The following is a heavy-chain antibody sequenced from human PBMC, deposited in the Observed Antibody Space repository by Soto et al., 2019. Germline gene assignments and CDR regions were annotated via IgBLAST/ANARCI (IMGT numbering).Heavy chain of an antibody. Sequence: QVQLVESGGGVVQPGRSLRLSCVASGFTFSGYGMHWVRQAPGKGLEWLAVISHDGSDKYYADSVRGRFTISRDNSENTLYLQMNSLRPEDTAVYYCAKEDVWVAKDYWGQGTLVTVSS. J-gene: IGHJ4*02. CDR3: AKEDVWVAKDY. D-gene: IGHD3-10*01. CDR1: GFTFSGYG. V-gene: IGHV3-30*18. CDR2: ISHDGSDK.